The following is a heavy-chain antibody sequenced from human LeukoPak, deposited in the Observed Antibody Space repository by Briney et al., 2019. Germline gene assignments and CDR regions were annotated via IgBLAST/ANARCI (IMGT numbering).Heavy chain of an antibody. D-gene: IGHD6-13*01. CDR1: GFTLSSYA. CDR2: ISGSGGST. Sequence: GGSLRLSCAASGFTLSSYAMSWVRQAPGKGLEWVSAISGSGGSTYYADSVKGRFTISRDNSKNTLYLQMNSLRAEDTAVYYCAKDPPRQQLVYYWYFDLWGRGTLVTVSS. CDR3: AKDPPRQQLVYYWYFDL. J-gene: IGHJ2*01. V-gene: IGHV3-23*01.